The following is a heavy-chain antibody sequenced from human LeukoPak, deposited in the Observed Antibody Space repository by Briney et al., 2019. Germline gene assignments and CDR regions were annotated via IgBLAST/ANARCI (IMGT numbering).Heavy chain of an antibody. J-gene: IGHJ4*02. CDR1: GGSISSHY. Sequence: SETLSLTCTVSGGSISSHYWSWIRQPPGKGLEWIGYIYYSGSTNYNPSLKSRVTISVDTSKNQFSLKLSSVTAADTAVYYCARHEMATDYWGQGTLVTVSS. V-gene: IGHV4-59*08. CDR3: ARHEMATDY. D-gene: IGHD5-24*01. CDR2: IYYSGST.